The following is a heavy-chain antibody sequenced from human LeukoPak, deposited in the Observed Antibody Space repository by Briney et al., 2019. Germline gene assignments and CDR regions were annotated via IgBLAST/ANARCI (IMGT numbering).Heavy chain of an antibody. J-gene: IGHJ4*02. V-gene: IGHV3-23*01. CDR3: AKGDSSMVRRYYFDY. Sequence: GGSLRLSCATSGFTFRDYAMNWVRQAPGKGLEWVSVISGSGLITFYADSVKGRFTIARDDSKNTLYLQMNSLRAEDTAVYYCAKGDSSMVRRYYFDYWGQGTLVTVSS. D-gene: IGHD5-18*01. CDR1: GFTFRDYA. CDR2: ISGSGLIT.